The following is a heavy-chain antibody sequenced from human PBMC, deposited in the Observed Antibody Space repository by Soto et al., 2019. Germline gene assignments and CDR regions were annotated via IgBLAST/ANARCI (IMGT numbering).Heavy chain of an antibody. CDR2: IIPILGIA. V-gene: IGHV1-69*02. D-gene: IGHD2-2*01. Sequence: QVQLVQSGAEVKKPGSSVKVSCKASGGTFSSYTISWVRQAPGQGLEWMGRIIPILGIANYAQKFQGRVTIPADKSPSTAYMELSSLRSEDTAVYYCASLCSRPSCNVWGQGTTVTVSS. CDR1: GGTFSSYT. CDR3: ASLCSRPSCNV. J-gene: IGHJ6*02.